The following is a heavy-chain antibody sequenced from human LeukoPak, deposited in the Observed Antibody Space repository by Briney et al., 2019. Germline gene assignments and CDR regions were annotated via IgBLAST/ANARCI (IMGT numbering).Heavy chain of an antibody. CDR2: ISWNSGSI. D-gene: IGHD4-11*01. CDR3: VKGDYSNSYFEY. J-gene: IGHJ4*02. V-gene: IGHV3-9*01. Sequence: QPGGSLRLSCAASGFTFDDYAMHWVRQAPGKGLEWVSGISWNSGSIGYADSVKGRFTISRDNAKNSLYLLMNSLRAEDTALYYCVKGDYSNSYFEYWGQGTLVTVSS. CDR1: GFTFDDYA.